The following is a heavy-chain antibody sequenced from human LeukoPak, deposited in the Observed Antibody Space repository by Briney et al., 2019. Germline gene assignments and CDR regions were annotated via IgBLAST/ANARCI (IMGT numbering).Heavy chain of an antibody. CDR3: VRHLATSGSYPLDY. V-gene: IGHV3-23*01. CDR1: GFTFSSYA. CDR2: VSGSGGST. Sequence: GGSLRLSCAASGFTFSSYAMSWVRQAPGKGLEWVSGVSGSGGSTYYADSVKGRFTISRDNSRDTLSLQMSSLRAEDTAVYYCVRHLATSGSYPLDYWGQGTLVTVSS. J-gene: IGHJ4*02. D-gene: IGHD2-15*01.